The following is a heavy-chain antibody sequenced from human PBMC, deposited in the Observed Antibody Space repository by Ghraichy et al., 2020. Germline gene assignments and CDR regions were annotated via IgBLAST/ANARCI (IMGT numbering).Heavy chain of an antibody. J-gene: IGHJ5*02. Sequence: SETLSLTCGVSGYSISTGYYWGWIRQPPGKGLEWIGSIYHSGSTYNNPSLKSRVTISVDTSKNQFSLKLSSGTAADTAVYYCARAQLKWELLGVDWFDPWGQGTLVTVSS. CDR1: GYSISTGYY. CDR2: IYHSGST. D-gene: IGHD1-26*01. V-gene: IGHV4-38-2*01. CDR3: ARAQLKWELLGVDWFDP.